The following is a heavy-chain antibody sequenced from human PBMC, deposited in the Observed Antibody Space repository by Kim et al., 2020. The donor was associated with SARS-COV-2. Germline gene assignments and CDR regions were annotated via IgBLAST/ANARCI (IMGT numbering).Heavy chain of an antibody. CDR2: ISGSGGST. J-gene: IGHJ2*01. V-gene: IGHV3-23*01. CDR3: AKVGQQLVLNWYFDL. D-gene: IGHD6-13*01. CDR1: GFTFSSYA. Sequence: GGSLRLSCAASGFTFSSYAMSWVRQAPGKGLEWVSAISGSGGSTYYADSVKGRFTISRDNSKNTLYLQMNSLRAEDTAVYYCAKVGQQLVLNWYFDLWGRGTLVTVSS.